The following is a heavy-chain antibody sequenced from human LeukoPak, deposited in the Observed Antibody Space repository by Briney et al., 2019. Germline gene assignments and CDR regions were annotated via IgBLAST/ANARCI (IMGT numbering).Heavy chain of an antibody. D-gene: IGHD2-2*01. J-gene: IGHJ4*02. V-gene: IGHV1-18*04. Sequence: ASVKVSCKASGYTFTGYYMHWVRQAPGQGLEWMGWISAYNGNTNYAQKLQGRVTMTTDTSTSTAYMELRSLRSDDTAVYYCARSSGDIVVVPAAIPFDYWGQGTLVTVSS. CDR2: ISAYNGNT. CDR1: GYTFTGYY. CDR3: ARSSGDIVVVPAAIPFDY.